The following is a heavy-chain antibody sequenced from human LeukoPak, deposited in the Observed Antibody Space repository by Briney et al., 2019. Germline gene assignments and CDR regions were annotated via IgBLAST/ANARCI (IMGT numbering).Heavy chain of an antibody. CDR3: ARDIFPVTEFATFVTFDY. Sequence: GASVKVSCKASGGTFSSYAISWVRQAPGQGLEWMGGIIPIFGTANYAQKFQGRVTITADESTSTAYMALRSLRSDDTAVYYCARDIFPVTEFATFVTFDYWGQGTLVTVSS. CDR2: IIPIFGTA. CDR1: GGTFSSYA. D-gene: IGHD3-10*02. V-gene: IGHV1-69*13. J-gene: IGHJ4*02.